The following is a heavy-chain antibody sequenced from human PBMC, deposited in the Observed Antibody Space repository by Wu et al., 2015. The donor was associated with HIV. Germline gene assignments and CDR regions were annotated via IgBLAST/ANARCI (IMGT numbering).Heavy chain of an antibody. J-gene: IGHJ5*02. CDR3: ARGWEGERTEGNVVPTP. CDR1: GYTFTGYY. D-gene: IGHD3-16*01. Sequence: QVQLVQSGAEVKKPGASVKVSCKASGYTFTGYYMHWVRQAPGQGLEWMGWINPNSGGTNYAQKFQGRVTMTRDTSISTAYMELSRLRSDDTAVYYCARGWEGERTEGNVVPTPWGQGTLVHRLL. CDR2: INPNSGGT. V-gene: IGHV1-2*02.